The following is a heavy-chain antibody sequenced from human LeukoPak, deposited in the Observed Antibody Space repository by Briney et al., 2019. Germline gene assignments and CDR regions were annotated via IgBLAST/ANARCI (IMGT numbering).Heavy chain of an antibody. D-gene: IGHD5/OR15-5a*01. CDR1: GGSISSSSYY. CDR2: IYYSGST. Sequence: SETLSLTCTVSGGSISSSSYYWGWIRQPPGKGLEWIGSIYYSGSTYYNPSLKSRVTISVDTSKNQFSLKLSSVTAADTAVYYCAGVSTDDAFDIWGQGTMVTVSS. J-gene: IGHJ3*02. CDR3: AGVSTDDAFDI. V-gene: IGHV4-39*01.